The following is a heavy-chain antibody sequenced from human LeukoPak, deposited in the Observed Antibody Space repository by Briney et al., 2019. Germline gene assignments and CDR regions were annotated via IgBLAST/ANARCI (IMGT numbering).Heavy chain of an antibody. Sequence: SETLSLTCTVSGGSISSYYWRWIRQPPGKGLEWLGYIYYSGSTNYNPPLKSRDTISVDTSKNQFTLYLSTVTAGDTAVYYSARYGSGSYARFDYCGQGTLVTVSS. CDR3: ARYGSGSYARFDY. V-gene: IGHV4-59*08. CDR1: GGSISSYY. CDR2: IYYSGST. J-gene: IGHJ4*02. D-gene: IGHD3-16*01.